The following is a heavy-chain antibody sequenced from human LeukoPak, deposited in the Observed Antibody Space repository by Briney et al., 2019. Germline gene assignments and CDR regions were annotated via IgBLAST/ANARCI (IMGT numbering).Heavy chain of an antibody. J-gene: IGHJ4*02. CDR2: IYHSGST. CDR1: GGSISSGGYY. CDR3: ARVRGYLIDY. Sequence: SETLSLTCTVSGGSISSGGYYWSWIRQPPGKGLEWIGYIYHSGSTYYNPSLKSRVTISVDRSKNQFSLKLSSVTAADTAVYYCARVRGYLIDYWGQGTLVTVSS. D-gene: IGHD5-18*01. V-gene: IGHV4-30-2*01.